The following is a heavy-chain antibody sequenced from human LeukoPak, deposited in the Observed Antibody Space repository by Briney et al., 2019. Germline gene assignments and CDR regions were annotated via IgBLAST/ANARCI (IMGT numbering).Heavy chain of an antibody. D-gene: IGHD3-10*01. CDR2: IYHSGST. V-gene: IGHV4-4*02. Sequence: SGTLSLTCAVSGGSISSSNWWSWVRQPPGKGLEWIGEIYHSGSTNYNPSLKSRVTISVDKSKNQFSLKLSSVTAADTAVYYCASGTYAGFGELYAFDIWGQGTMVTVSS. J-gene: IGHJ3*02. CDR1: GGSISSSNW. CDR3: ASGTYAGFGELYAFDI.